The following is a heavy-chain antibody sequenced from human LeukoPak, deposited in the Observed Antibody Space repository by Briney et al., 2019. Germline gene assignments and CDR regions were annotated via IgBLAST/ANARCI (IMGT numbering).Heavy chain of an antibody. CDR2: TYYRSKWYN. J-gene: IGHJ3*02. V-gene: IGHV6-1*01. CDR3: ARAVVAAGHAFDI. D-gene: IGHD3-22*01. Sequence: SQTLSLTRAISGDSVSSNIAAWNWIRQSPSRGLEWQGRTYYRSKWYNDYAVSVKSRITINPDTSKNQFSLQLNSVTPEDTAVYSCARAVVAAGHAFDIWGQGTMVSVSS. CDR1: GDSVSSNIAA.